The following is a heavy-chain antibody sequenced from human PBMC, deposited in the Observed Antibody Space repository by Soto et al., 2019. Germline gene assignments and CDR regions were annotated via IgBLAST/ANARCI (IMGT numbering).Heavy chain of an antibody. CDR3: ARCSGGSCYNWFDP. V-gene: IGHV1-18*01. J-gene: IGHJ5*02. CDR2: ISAYNGNT. D-gene: IGHD2-15*01. Sequence: ASVKVSCKASGYTFTSYGISWVRQAPGQGLEWMGWISAYNGNTNYAQKLQGRVTMTTDTSTSTAYMELRSLRSDDTDEYYCARCSGGSCYNWFDPWGQGTLVTV. CDR1: GYTFTSYG.